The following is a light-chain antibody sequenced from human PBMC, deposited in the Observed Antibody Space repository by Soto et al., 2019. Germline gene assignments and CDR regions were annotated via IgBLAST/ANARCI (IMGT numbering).Light chain of an antibody. CDR1: QSVNSNY. J-gene: IGKJ1*01. V-gene: IGKV3-20*01. CDR2: GAS. Sequence: EIVLTQSPGTLSLSPGERATLSCRASQSVNSNYLAWYQQRPDQAPRLLIYGASRRATGIPDRFSGSGSGTDFTLTISRLEPEDFAVYYCQQYGSSPRTFGQGTKVEI. CDR3: QQYGSSPRT.